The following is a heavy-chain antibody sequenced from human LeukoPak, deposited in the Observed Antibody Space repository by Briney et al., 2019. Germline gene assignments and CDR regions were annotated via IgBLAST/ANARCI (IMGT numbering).Heavy chain of an antibody. J-gene: IGHJ4*02. D-gene: IGHD5-24*01. Sequence: GASVKVSCKASGYTFTGYYMHWVRQAPGQGLEWMGWINPNSGGTNYAQKFQGRVTMTRDTSISTAYMELSRLRSDDTAVYYCARILKNIEMTTPTLSYWGQGTLVTVSS. CDR2: INPNSGGT. CDR3: ARILKNIEMTTPTLSY. CDR1: GYTFTGYY. V-gene: IGHV1-2*02.